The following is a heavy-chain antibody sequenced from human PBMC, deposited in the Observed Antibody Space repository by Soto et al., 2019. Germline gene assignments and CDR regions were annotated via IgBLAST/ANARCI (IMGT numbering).Heavy chain of an antibody. Sequence: QVQLVQSGAEVRKPGASVKVSCKASGYSFSDYYLHWVRQAPGQGLEWVGRIHPDSGDTNYAQKFPGRVTMTRDTSIVTVYLELTSLTSDDTAVYFCARDRPTGSDRESDYWGQGTLVIVSA. D-gene: IGHD1-1*01. CDR2: IHPDSGDT. CDR1: GYSFSDYY. CDR3: ARDRPTGSDRESDY. J-gene: IGHJ4*02. V-gene: IGHV1-2*06.